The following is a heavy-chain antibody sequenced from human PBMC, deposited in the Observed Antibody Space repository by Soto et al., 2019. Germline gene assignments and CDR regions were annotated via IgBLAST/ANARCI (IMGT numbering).Heavy chain of an antibody. J-gene: IGHJ4*02. CDR2: ISPYTGNR. CDR1: GYTFTSYG. V-gene: IGHV1-18*01. CDR3: ARIRRRTNTPEARLDH. Sequence: GASVKVSCKASGYTFTSYGISWVRQAPGQGLEWVGWISPYTGNRNYTESLQGRVTMTTDTSTSTAYMELKSLTSDDTAVYFCARIRRRTNTPEARLDHWGQGSLVTVS.